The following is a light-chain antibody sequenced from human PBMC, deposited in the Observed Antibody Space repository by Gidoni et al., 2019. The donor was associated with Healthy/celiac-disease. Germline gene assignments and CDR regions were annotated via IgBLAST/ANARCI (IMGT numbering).Light chain of an antibody. Sequence: DIVMTQSPSSLAVSLGERATINCKSSQSVLYSPNNKNYLAWYQQKPGQPPKLLIYWASTRESGVPDRFSGSGSGTDFTLTISSLQAEDVAVYYCQQYYSTPPLTFXGXTKVEIK. CDR3: QQYYSTPPLT. CDR1: QSVLYSPNNKNY. CDR2: WAS. J-gene: IGKJ4*02. V-gene: IGKV4-1*01.